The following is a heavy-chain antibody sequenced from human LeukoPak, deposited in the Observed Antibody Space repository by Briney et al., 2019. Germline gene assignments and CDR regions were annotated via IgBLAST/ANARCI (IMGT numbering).Heavy chain of an antibody. CDR1: GYTFTAQY. Sequence: ASVKVSCKASGYTFTAQYMHWVRQAPGQGLEWMGWINPNNGDTKYAQSFLGRVTMTRDTSTTTAYMELSSLRSDDTAVYFCASYPRSIPTPPFDYWGQGTLVTVSA. V-gene: IGHV1-2*02. D-gene: IGHD2-21*01. CDR3: ASYPRSIPTPPFDY. CDR2: INPNNGDT. J-gene: IGHJ4*02.